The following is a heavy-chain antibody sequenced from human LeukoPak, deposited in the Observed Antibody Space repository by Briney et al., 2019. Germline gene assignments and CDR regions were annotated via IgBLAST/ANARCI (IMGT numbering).Heavy chain of an antibody. J-gene: IGHJ5*02. CDR1: GFTFSSYA. CDR2: IGGSGGST. V-gene: IGHV3-23*01. D-gene: IGHD2-2*02. Sequence: PGGSLRLSCAASGFTFSSYAMSWVRQAPGKGLEWVSAIGGSGGSTYYADSVKGRFTISRDNSKNTLYLQMNSLRAEDTAVYYCAKMGCSSTSCYSWFDPWGQGTLVTVSS. CDR3: AKMGCSSTSCYSWFDP.